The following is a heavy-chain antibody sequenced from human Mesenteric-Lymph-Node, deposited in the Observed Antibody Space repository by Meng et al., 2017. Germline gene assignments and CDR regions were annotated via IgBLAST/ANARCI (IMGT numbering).Heavy chain of an antibody. CDR1: GDSITNHMW. CDR3: LRGSGGSV. Sequence: GRLRASGRGPVRPSETRSPTCTVSGDSITNHMWWAWVRQPPGKGLEWIGEIPHRGSSAYNPSLKSRVSMSIDKSKNQFSLKLTSATAADTAVYHCLRGSGGSVWGQGTLVTVSS. D-gene: IGHD3-10*01. V-gene: IGHV4-4*02. J-gene: IGHJ1*01. CDR2: IPHRGSS.